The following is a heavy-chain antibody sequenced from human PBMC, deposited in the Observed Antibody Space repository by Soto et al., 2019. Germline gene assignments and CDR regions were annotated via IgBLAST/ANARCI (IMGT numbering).Heavy chain of an antibody. Sequence: SLPIPLPYTVSGGNIINHYWSWIRKQPGKGLEWIGYIYYSGSTNYNPSLKSRVTISVDTSKNQFSLKLSSVTAADTAVYYCARGRIQLWYPFDYWGQGTLVTVSS. CDR1: GGNIINHY. CDR2: IYYSGST. CDR3: ARGRIQLWYPFDY. V-gene: IGHV4-59*11. D-gene: IGHD5-18*01. J-gene: IGHJ4*02.